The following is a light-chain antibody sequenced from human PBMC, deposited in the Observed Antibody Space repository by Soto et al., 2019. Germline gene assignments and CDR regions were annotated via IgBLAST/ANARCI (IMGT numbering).Light chain of an antibody. V-gene: IGLV1-47*01. CDR2: RNN. CDR3: AAWDDRLSGV. J-gene: IGLJ3*02. CDR1: SSNIGSNY. Sequence: QSVLTQPPSASGTPGQRVTISCSGSSSNIGSNYVYWYQQLPGTAPKLLIYRNNQRPSGVPDRFSASKSGTSASLAISGLRSEYEAEYYCAAWDDRLSGVFGGGTKLTVL.